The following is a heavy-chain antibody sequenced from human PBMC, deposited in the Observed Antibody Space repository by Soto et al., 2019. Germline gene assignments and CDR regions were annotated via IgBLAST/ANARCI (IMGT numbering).Heavy chain of an antibody. CDR2: VFYSGST. V-gene: IGHV4-59*01. J-gene: IGHJ4*02. D-gene: IGHD6-6*01. Sequence: QVQLQESGPGLVKPSETLSLTCTISDGSISSYYWSWIRQPPGKGLEWIGYVFYSGSTNYNPSLNSRLTISIDTSKHQFSLQLTSVTAADTAVYYCARAGAARTFYCFDYWGQGSLVTVSS. CDR1: DGSISSYY. CDR3: ARAGAARTFYCFDY.